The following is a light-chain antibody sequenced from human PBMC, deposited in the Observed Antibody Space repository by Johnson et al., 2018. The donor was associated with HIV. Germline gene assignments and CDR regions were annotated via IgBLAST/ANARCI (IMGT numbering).Light chain of an antibody. Sequence: QSVLTQPPSVSAAPGQKVTISCSGSSSDMGNYAVSWYQQLTGTAPKLLIYEKNKRPSGIPDRFSASKSGTSATLVITGLQTGDEADYYCGAWDSSLSAHFVFVTGTKVTVL. CDR1: SSDMGNYA. J-gene: IGLJ1*01. V-gene: IGLV1-51*02. CDR2: EKN. CDR3: GAWDSSLSAHFV.